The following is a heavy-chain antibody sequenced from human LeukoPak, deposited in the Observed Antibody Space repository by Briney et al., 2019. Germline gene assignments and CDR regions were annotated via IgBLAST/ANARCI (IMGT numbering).Heavy chain of an antibody. CDR1: GGSISSSSYY. CDR3: ARRFSGGSFDY. D-gene: IGHD6-19*01. J-gene: IGHJ4*02. CDR2: IYTSGST. Sequence: SETLSLTCTVSGGSISSSSYYWGWIRQPPGKGLEWIGRIYTSGSTNYNPSLKSRVTISVDTSKNQFSLKLSSVTAADTAVYYCARRFSGGSFDYWGQGTLVTVSS. V-gene: IGHV4-61*02.